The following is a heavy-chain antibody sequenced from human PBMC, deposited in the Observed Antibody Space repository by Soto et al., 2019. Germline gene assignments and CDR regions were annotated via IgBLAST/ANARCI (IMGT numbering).Heavy chain of an antibody. CDR3: ARHYNYGLAY. J-gene: IGHJ4*02. CDR2: IDPSDSKS. Sequence: EVQLVQSGAEVKKPGESLRISCKGSGYGFNTYWISWVRQMPGKGLEWMGSIDPSDSKSNYRPSFQGHVTFSADKSITTAYPQWSSLKASDTAIYYWARHYNYGLAYWGQGTLVTVSS. D-gene: IGHD5-18*01. V-gene: IGHV5-10-1*01. CDR1: GYGFNTYW.